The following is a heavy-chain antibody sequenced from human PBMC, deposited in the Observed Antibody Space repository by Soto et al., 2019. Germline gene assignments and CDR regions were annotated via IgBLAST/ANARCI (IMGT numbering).Heavy chain of an antibody. V-gene: IGHV3-23*01. J-gene: IGHJ4*02. CDR3: AKGGVGATRFFDY. Sequence: EVQLLESGGGLVQPGGSLRLSCAASGFTFSSYAMSWVRQAPGKGLEWVSAISGSGGSTYYADSVKGRFTISRDNSKNTLYLQMISLRAEDTAVYYCAKGGVGATRFFDYWGQGTLVTVSS. D-gene: IGHD1-26*01. CDR1: GFTFSSYA. CDR2: ISGSGGST.